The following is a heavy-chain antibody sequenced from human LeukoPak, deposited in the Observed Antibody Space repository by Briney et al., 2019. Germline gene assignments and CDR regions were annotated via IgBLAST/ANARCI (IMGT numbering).Heavy chain of an antibody. D-gene: IGHD2-8*01. J-gene: IGHJ3*02. V-gene: IGHV1-46*01. CDR2: VNPSGGST. Sequence: GASVKVSCKASGYTFTSYYMHWVRQAPGQGLEWMGIVNPSGGSTSYAQKFQGRVTMTRDTSTSTVYMELSSLRSEDTAVYYCARHTLLYGVHDAFDIWGQGTMVTVSS. CDR1: GYTFTSYY. CDR3: ARHTLLYGVHDAFDI.